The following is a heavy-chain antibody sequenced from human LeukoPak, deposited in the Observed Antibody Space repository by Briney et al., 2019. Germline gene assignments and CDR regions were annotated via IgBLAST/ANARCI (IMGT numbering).Heavy chain of an antibody. CDR3: VRRLPTTPRYYFDY. CDR1: GFTFSSYA. D-gene: IGHD2-21*02. CDR2: ISSNGGST. Sequence: PGGSLRLSCSASGFTFSSYAMHWVRQAPGKGLEYVSAISSNGGSTYYADSVKGRFTISRDNSKNTLYLQMSSLRADDTAVYYCVRRLPTTPRYYFDYWGQGTLVTVSS. V-gene: IGHV3-64D*06. J-gene: IGHJ4*02.